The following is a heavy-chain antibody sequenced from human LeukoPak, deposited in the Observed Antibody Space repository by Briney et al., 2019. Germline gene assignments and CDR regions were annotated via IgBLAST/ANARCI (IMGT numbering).Heavy chain of an antibody. Sequence: PGGSLRLSCAASGFTFSSYGMNWVRQAPGKGLEWVSSISSSGTYIYFADSVKGRFTISRDNAKNSLYLQMNSLRAEDPALYYCAREQSYSEEIVVVNPPFDYWGQGTLVTVSS. D-gene: IGHD2-21*01. CDR1: GFTFSSYG. V-gene: IGHV3-21*01. J-gene: IGHJ4*02. CDR2: ISSSGTYI. CDR3: AREQSYSEEIVVVNPPFDY.